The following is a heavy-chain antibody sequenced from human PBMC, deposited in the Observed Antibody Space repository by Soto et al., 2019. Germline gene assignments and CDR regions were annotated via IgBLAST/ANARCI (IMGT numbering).Heavy chain of an antibody. J-gene: IGHJ5*02. D-gene: IGHD6-25*01. V-gene: IGHV4-38-2*01. CDR3: ARANKADAARFDP. CDR2: IYRSGST. CDR1: GYSISSGYY. Sequence: SETLSLTCVVSGYSISSGYYWGWIRQPPGKGLEWIGSIYRSGSTYYNPSLKSRVTISVDTSKNEFSLQVSYVTAADTAVYYCARANKADAARFDPWGQGTRVTVSS.